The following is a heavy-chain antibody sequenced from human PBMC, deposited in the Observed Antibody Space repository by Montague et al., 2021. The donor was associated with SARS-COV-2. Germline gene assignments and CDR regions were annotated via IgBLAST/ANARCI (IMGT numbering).Heavy chain of an antibody. CDR2: MNHGGST. Sequence: SETLPLTCAVHGTSFSGYNWNWIRQPPGKGLEWIGEMNHGGSTKYSPSLKSRLTISADTSKNQFSLKLNSVAAADTAVYYCTRLRDGVVPSPILGVGPYYSYYYMDVWGRGTTVTVSS. D-gene: IGHD3-10*01. CDR1: GTSFSGYN. J-gene: IGHJ6*03. CDR3: TRLRDGVVPSPILGVGPYYSYYYMDV. V-gene: IGHV4-34*01.